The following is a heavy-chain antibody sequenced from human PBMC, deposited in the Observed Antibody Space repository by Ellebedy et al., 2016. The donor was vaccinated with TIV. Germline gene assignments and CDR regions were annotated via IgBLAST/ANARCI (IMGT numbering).Heavy chain of an antibody. V-gene: IGHV3-74*01. D-gene: IGHD4-17*01. Sequence: GESLKISCAASGFTLSRYWVHWVRQAPGQGLVWVSRIDPGGSTTNYADSVKGHLTISRDNAKNTVYLQMNSLRADDSAVYYCARGGDYRLDVWGQGTTVTVSS. CDR3: ARGGDYRLDV. J-gene: IGHJ6*02. CDR1: GFTLSRYW. CDR2: IDPGGSTT.